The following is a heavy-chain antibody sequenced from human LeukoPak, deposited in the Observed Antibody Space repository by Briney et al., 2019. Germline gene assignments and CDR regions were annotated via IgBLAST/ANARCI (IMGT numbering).Heavy chain of an antibody. CDR2: ISADNGNT. J-gene: IGHJ6*03. Sequence: ASVKVSCKASGYTFTSYGISWVRQAPGQGLEWMEWISADNGNTNYAQKLQGRVTMTTDTSTSTAYMELRSLRSDDTAVYYCARNDCSSTSCYWYYYYMDAWGRGTTVTVSS. CDR3: ARNDCSSTSCYWYYYYMDA. D-gene: IGHD2-2*01. CDR1: GYTFTSYG. V-gene: IGHV1-18*01.